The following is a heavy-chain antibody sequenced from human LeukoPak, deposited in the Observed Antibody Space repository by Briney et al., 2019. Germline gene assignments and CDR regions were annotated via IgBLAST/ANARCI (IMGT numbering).Heavy chain of an antibody. Sequence: SETLSLTCTVSGASVSSASYWSWIRQPPGRGVEWIAHIYNGVNTNYNPSLKSRVTISVDTSKNQFSLRLNSVTAADTAVYYCARSRAFNSGAFDPWGQGSLVTVSS. D-gene: IGHD1-26*01. J-gene: IGHJ5*02. CDR1: GASVSSASY. V-gene: IGHV4-61*01. CDR2: IYNGVNT. CDR3: ARSRAFNSGAFDP.